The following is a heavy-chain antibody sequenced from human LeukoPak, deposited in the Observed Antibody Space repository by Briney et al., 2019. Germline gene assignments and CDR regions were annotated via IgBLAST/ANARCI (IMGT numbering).Heavy chain of an antibody. CDR3: ARVAGYCSSTSAAGGSCYSPDY. V-gene: IGHV1-2*06. CDR2: INPNSGGT. CDR1: GYTFTGYH. J-gene: IGHJ4*02. Sequence: ASVKVSCKASGYTFTGYHMHWVRQAPGQGLEGMGRINPNSGGTNYAQKFQGRVTMTRDQSISTAYMERSRLRSDDTAVYYCARVAGYCSSTSAAGGSCYSPDYWGQGTLVTVSS. D-gene: IGHD2-2*01.